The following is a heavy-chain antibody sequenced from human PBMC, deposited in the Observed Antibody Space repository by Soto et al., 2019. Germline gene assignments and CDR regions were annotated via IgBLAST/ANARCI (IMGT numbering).Heavy chain of an antibody. D-gene: IGHD4-17*01. CDR1: GGSISSYP. V-gene: IGHV4-4*07. CDR2: FYTTGTT. J-gene: IGHJ5*02. Sequence: QVQLQESGPGLVRPSETLSLTCTVSGGSISSYPWTWIRQPAGKELEWIGRFYTTGTTTYNPSLKSRATMSVDTSKNQFSLKLSSVTAADTAIYYCVRENYGDSGRAFDPWGQGTLVTVSS. CDR3: VRENYGDSGRAFDP.